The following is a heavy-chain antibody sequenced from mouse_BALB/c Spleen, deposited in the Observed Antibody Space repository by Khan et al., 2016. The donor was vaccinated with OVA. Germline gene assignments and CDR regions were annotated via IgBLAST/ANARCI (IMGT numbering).Heavy chain of an antibody. Sequence: VQLQQSGPELVKPGASVKMSCKASGFTFTSYVMHWVKQKPGLGLEWIGYIYPFNDDTKYNEKFKGKATLTSYKSSSTAYMELSSLTSEDSAVYYCAPVGNYYVSFAYWGQGTLVTVSA. J-gene: IGHJ3*01. D-gene: IGHD1-1*01. V-gene: IGHV1S136*01. CDR2: IYPFNDDT. CDR1: GFTFTSYV. CDR3: APVGNYYVSFAY.